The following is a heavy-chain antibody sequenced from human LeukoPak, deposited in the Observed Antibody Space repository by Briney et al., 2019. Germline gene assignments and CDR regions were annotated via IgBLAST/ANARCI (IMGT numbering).Heavy chain of an antibody. CDR3: TRDYGGTSCY. CDR1: GFTFSSYS. J-gene: IGHJ4*02. V-gene: IGHV3-48*01. Sequence: GGSLRLSCAASGFTFSSYSMNWVRQAPGKGLEWVSYISSSSSTIYYADSVKGRFTISRDNAKNSLYLQMNSLRAEDTAEYYCTRDYGGTSCYWGRGTLVTVSS. CDR2: ISSSSSTI. D-gene: IGHD2-15*01.